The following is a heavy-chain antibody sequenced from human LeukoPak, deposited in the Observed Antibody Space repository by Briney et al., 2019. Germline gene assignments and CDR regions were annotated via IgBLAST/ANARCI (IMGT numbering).Heavy chain of an antibody. CDR1: GFSFSSYS. CDR3: ARANPRIAAAVDY. D-gene: IGHD6-13*01. CDR2: ISSSGSTI. J-gene: IGHJ4*02. Sequence: GGSLRLSCTASGFSFSSYSMSWVRQAPGKGLEWVASISSSGSTIYYADSVKGRFTISRDNAKNSLYLQMNSLRAEDTAVYYCARANPRIAAAVDYWGQGTLVTVSS. V-gene: IGHV3-48*04.